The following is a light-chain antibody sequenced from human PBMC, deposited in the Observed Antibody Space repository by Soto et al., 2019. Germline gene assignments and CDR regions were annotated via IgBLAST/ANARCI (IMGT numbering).Light chain of an antibody. CDR2: EVS. CDR1: QSLLHPDGKTY. CDR3: MQSIEVPRT. V-gene: IGKV2D-29*01. Sequence: DLVMTQSTLSLSVTHGQPASISCKSGQSLLHPDGKTYLHWYLQKPDQPPQLLIYEVSNRFSGVPDRFSGSGSGTEFKLKIRRVEAEELGVYYCMQSIEVPRTFGPVTRVEMK. J-gene: IGKJ3*01.